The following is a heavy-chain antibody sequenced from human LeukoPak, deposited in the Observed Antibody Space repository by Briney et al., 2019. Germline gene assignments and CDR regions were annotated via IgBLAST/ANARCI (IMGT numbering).Heavy chain of an antibody. CDR2: IIPIFGTA. CDR3: AREGVRGGRPHPWHA. CDR1: GGTFSSYA. J-gene: IGHJ5*02. Sequence: GPQVKVACKASGGTFSSYAISWVRQAPGQGLEWMGGIIPIFGTANYAQKFQGRVTITAHKSTSTAYMELSSLRSEDTAVYYCAREGVRGGRPHPWHAWGQGTLVTVSS. D-gene: IGHD3-10*01. V-gene: IGHV1-69*06.